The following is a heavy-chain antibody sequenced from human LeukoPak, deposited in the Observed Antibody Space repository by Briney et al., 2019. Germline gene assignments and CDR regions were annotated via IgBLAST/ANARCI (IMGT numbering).Heavy chain of an antibody. J-gene: IGHJ4*02. CDR2: ISFDGSKK. D-gene: IGHD2-8*01. CDR1: GFNFKSYG. Sequence: GGTLRLSCASSGFNFKSYGMHWVRQAPGKGLEWGAVISFDGSKKYYAESVKGRFMISRDNSMYTLYLQMNSLRVEDTALYYCAREAPLGVYFDYWGQGNMVTVSS. V-gene: IGHV3-30*03. CDR3: AREAPLGVYFDY.